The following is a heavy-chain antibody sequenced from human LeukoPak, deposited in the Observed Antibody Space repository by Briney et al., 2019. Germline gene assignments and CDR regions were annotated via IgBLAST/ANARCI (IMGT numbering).Heavy chain of an antibody. D-gene: IGHD3-9*01. J-gene: IGHJ4*02. Sequence: GGSLRLSCAASGFTFSDFWMTWVRQAPGKGLEWEANIKQDGSEKFYVDSVKGRFTISRDDSKTSLYLQMSSLRAEDTAVYFCARDRIYYDILTGYLPLDYWGRGTLVAVSS. CDR1: GFTFSDFW. V-gene: IGHV3-7*01. CDR3: ARDRIYYDILTGYLPLDY. CDR2: IKQDGSEK.